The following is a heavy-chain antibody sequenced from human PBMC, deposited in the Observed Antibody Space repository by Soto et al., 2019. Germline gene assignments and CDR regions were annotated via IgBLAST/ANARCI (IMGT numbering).Heavy chain of an antibody. V-gene: IGHV4-59*01. CDR3: ARVLWGGRCVCCYFCLGI. J-gene: IGHJ6*03. Sequence: RIIQQPGKGLEWIGYIYYSGSTNYNPSLKSRVTISVDTSKNQSSLKLSSVTAADTAVYYCARVLWGGRCVCCYFCLGIWGKGPTLTGSS. D-gene: IGHD3-10*01. CDR2: IYYSGST.